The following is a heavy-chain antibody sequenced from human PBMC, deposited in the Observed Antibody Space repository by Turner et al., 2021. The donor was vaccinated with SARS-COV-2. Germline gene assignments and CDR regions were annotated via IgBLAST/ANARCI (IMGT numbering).Heavy chain of an antibody. J-gene: IGHJ4*02. CDR2: IIPILGTA. Sequence: QVQLVQSGAEVKKPGSSVKVSCKASGGTFSTYAISWVRQAPGQGLGGMGGIIPILGTANYERKFQGRVTITADESTSTAYMELSSLRSEDTAVYYCARVGVGGSSWPKDFDYWGQGTLVTVSS. CDR3: ARVGVGGSSWPKDFDY. V-gene: IGHV1-69*01. CDR1: GGTFSTYA. D-gene: IGHD6-13*01.